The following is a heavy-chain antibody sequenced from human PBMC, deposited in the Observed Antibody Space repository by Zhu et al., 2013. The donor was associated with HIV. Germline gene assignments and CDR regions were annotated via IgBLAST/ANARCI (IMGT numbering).Heavy chain of an antibody. CDR3: ARFFDTSEPWFDP. J-gene: IGHJ5*02. Sequence: QVQLVQSGAEVKKPGASVKVSCKASEYTTTSYDIHWVRQVTGQGLEWMGRMKTNSGNTGYAKKFQGRVTFTRNTSIDTAYMELSSLTSEDTAVYFCARFFDTSEPWFDPWGQGTLVTVSS. CDR2: MKTNSGNT. V-gene: IGHV1-8*03. D-gene: IGHD5-18*01. CDR1: EYTTTSYD.